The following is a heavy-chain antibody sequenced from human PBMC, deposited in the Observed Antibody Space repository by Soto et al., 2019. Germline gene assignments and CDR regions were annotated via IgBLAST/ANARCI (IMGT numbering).Heavy chain of an antibody. CDR2: INPNSGGT. CDR3: ARGEYFVWLFQSYYFDY. CDR1: GYTFTGYY. J-gene: IGHJ4*02. V-gene: IGHV1-2*04. Sequence: ASVKVSCKASGYTFTGYYMHWVRQAPGQGLEWMGWINPNSGGTNYAQKFQGWVTMTRDTSISTAYMALSRLRSDDTAVYYCARGEYFVWLFQSYYFDYWGQGTLVTVSS. D-gene: IGHD3-9*01.